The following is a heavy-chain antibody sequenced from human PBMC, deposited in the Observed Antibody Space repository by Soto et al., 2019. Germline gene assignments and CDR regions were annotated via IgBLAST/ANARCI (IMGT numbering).Heavy chain of an antibody. J-gene: IGHJ6*03. CDR2: ISSSGSTI. D-gene: IGHD2-15*01. V-gene: IGHV3-11*01. CDR3: ARDRLVQNYYDYYMDV. Sequence: QVQLVESGGGLVKPGGSLRLSCAASGFTFSDYYMSWIRQATGNGLEWVSHISSSGSTIYYADSVKGRFTISRDNAKNSLYLQMNSLRADDTAVYYCARDRLVQNYYDYYMDVWGKGTTVIVSS. CDR1: GFTFSDYY.